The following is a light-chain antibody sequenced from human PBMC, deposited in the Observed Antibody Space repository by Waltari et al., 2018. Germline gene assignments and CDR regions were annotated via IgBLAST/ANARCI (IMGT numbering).Light chain of an antibody. Sequence: DIQMTQSPSVVSAFVGDSVTITCRASRDITNYLAWFRQKPGKVPKRLIYAASALESGVPSRFSGRRSGTEFTLTISGLQPEDFATYYCLQHTDYPRTFGQGTKVEVK. J-gene: IGKJ1*01. CDR2: AAS. V-gene: IGKV1-17*03. CDR3: LQHTDYPRT. CDR1: RDITNY.